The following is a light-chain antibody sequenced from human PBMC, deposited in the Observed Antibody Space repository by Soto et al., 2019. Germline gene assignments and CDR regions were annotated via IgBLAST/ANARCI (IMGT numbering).Light chain of an antibody. J-gene: IGLJ1*01. Sequence: QSVLTQPASVSGSPGQSITISCTGSGRDIGAYDYVSWYQQHPGKAPKLLFYGVKNRPSGVSYRFSASKSAFTASLTISGLQAEDEAHYYCSSYTTSYFYVFGPGTKVTVL. CDR1: GRDIGAYDY. V-gene: IGLV2-14*01. CDR2: GVK. CDR3: SSYTTSYFYV.